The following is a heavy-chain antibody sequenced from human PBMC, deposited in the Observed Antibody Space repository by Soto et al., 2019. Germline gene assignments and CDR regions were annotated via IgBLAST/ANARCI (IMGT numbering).Heavy chain of an antibody. CDR2: ISAYNGNT. V-gene: IGHV1-18*01. CDR1: GYTSTSYG. Sequence: ASVKVSCKASGYTSTSYGISWVRQAPGQGLEWMGWISAYNGNTNYAQKLQGRVTMTTDTSTSTAYMELRSLRSDDTAVYYCARYDPMTTDFDYWGQGTLVTVSS. CDR3: ARYDPMTTDFDY. J-gene: IGHJ4*02. D-gene: IGHD4-17*01.